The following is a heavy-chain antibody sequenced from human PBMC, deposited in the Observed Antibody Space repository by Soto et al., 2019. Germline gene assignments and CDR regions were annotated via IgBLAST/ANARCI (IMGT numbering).Heavy chain of an antibody. D-gene: IGHD3-22*01. CDR3: ARPSTPYYYDSSGYHNHFDY. CDR2: INPNSGGT. CDR1: GGTFSSYA. J-gene: IGHJ4*02. Sequence: ASVKVSCKASGGTFSSYAISWVRQAPGQGLEWMGWINPNSGGTNYAQKFQGRVTMTRDTSISTAYMELSRLRSDDTAVYYCARPSTPYYYDSSGYHNHFDYWGQGTLVTVSS. V-gene: IGHV1-2*02.